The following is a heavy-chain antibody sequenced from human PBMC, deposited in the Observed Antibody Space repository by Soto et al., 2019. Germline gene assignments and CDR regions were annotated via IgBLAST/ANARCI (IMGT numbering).Heavy chain of an antibody. Sequence: GGSLRLSCAASGFTFSSYAMSWVRQAPGKGLEWVSAISGSGGSTYYADSVKGRFTISRDNSKNTLYLQMNSLRAEDTAVYYCAKGPKYSTIKEYYFDYWGQGTLVTVSS. D-gene: IGHD6-6*01. CDR2: ISGSGGST. CDR3: AKGPKYSTIKEYYFDY. V-gene: IGHV3-23*01. CDR1: GFTFSSYA. J-gene: IGHJ4*02.